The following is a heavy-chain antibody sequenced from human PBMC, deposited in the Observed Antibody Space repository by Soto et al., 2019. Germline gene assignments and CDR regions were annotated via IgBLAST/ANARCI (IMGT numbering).Heavy chain of an antibody. CDR1: GFTFSSYA. CDR3: AKDKTIFGVVITYFDY. J-gene: IGHJ4*02. CDR2: ISGSGGST. V-gene: IGHV3-23*01. D-gene: IGHD3-3*01. Sequence: PGGPLRHPSAASGFTFSSYAMRWVRQEPGKGLEWVSAISGSGGSTYYADSVKGRFTISRDNSKNTLYLQMNSLRAEDTAVYYCAKDKTIFGVVITYFDYWGQGTLVTVSS.